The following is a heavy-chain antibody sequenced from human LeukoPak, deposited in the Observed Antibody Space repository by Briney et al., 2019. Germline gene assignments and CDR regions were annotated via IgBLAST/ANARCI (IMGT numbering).Heavy chain of an antibody. CDR1: GFTFSNYS. Sequence: PGGSLRLSCAASGFTFSNYSLNWVRQAPGKGLEWVSSISSSSSSDIYYADSVKGRFTISRDNAKNSLYLQMNSLRAEDTAVYCCARESGYDIDFDYWGQGTLVTVSS. CDR2: ISSSSSSDI. J-gene: IGHJ4*02. D-gene: IGHD5-12*01. CDR3: ARESGYDIDFDY. V-gene: IGHV3-21*01.